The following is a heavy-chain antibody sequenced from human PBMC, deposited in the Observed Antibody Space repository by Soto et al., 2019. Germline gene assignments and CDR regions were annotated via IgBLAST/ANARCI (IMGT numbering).Heavy chain of an antibody. Sequence: HPGGSLRLSCIASGFSFSNYAMSWVRQAPGKGLEWVSCIGNVGDTYYADSVRGRITISRDNAKYAVYLQMNSLRAEDTAVYYCQRRDSRQGLGFDIWGQGAVVTVSS. V-gene: IGHV3-23*01. J-gene: IGHJ3*02. CDR1: GFSFSNYA. D-gene: IGHD5-18*01. CDR3: QRRDSRQGLGFDI. CDR2: IGNVGDT.